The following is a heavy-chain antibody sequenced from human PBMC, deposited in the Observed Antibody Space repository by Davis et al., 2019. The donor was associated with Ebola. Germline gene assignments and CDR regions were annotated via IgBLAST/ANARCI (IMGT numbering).Heavy chain of an antibody. J-gene: IGHJ6*02. CDR2: IGYSGGSS. D-gene: IGHD3-9*01. V-gene: IGHV3-23*01. CDR3: AKVALDILTGYYMGHYSYGMDV. Sequence: GESLKISCEASGFSLGSYAMSWVRQAPGKGLEWVSGIGYSGGSSYNAESVKGRFTISRDNSKNTVYLEMNSLRAEDTALYYCAKVALDILTGYYMGHYSYGMDVWGQGTTVTVSS. CDR1: GFSLGSYA.